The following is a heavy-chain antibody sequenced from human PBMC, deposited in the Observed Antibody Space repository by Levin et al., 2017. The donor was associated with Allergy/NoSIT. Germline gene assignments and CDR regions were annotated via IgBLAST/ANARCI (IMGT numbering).Heavy chain of an antibody. J-gene: IGHJ4*02. V-gene: IGHV3-23*01. D-gene: IGHD6-19*01. Sequence: LSLTCAASGFTFRSSVMSWVRQAPGKGLEWVSTITDSGGSTYYADSVKGRFTIPRDNSKSTLYLQMTSLRAEDTAVYYCAKVDRGAVAGTNFDYWAQGTLVTVSS. CDR1: GFTFRSSV. CDR3: AKVDRGAVAGTNFDY. CDR2: ITDSGGST.